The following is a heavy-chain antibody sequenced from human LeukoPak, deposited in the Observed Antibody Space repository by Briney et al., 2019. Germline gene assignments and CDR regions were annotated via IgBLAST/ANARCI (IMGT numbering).Heavy chain of an antibody. V-gene: IGHV3-7*01. CDR1: GFSFNKYW. CDR2: ISQDGSQK. CDR3: VRSKVVAEAGKSWFDP. J-gene: IGHJ5*01. Sequence: GGSLRLSCAASGFSFNKYWMNGVSQAPGKGLEWVATISQDGSQKYLADFVKGRFTISRDNGRNSLYLQMSSLRGDGTAIYYCVRSKVVAEAGKSWFDPWGQGTRVTVTS. D-gene: IGHD6-19*01.